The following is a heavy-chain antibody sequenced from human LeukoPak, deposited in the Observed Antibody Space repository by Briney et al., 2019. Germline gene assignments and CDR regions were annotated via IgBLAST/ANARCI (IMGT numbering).Heavy chain of an antibody. CDR1: GFTFSSYE. D-gene: IGHD4-17*01. CDR2: ISSSGSTI. CDR3: ASLSRGYGDYHYYFDY. Sequence: PGGSLRLSCAASGFTFSSYEMNWVRQAPGKGLEWVSYISSSGSTIYYADSVKGRFTISRDNAKNSLYLQMNSLRAEDTAVYYCASLSRGYGDYHYYFDYWGQGTLSPSPQ. V-gene: IGHV3-48*03. J-gene: IGHJ4*02.